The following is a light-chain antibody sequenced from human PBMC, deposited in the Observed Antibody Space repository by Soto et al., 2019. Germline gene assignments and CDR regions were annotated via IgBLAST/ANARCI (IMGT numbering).Light chain of an antibody. J-gene: IGLJ2*01. CDR2: QDS. CDR3: QAWDSSPGV. Sequence: SYELTQPPSVSVSPGQTASITCSGDKLGDKYACWYQQKPGQSPVLVIYQDSKRPSRIPERFSGSNSGNTATLTISGTQAMDEADYYCQAWDSSPGVFGGGTKLTVL. V-gene: IGLV3-1*01. CDR1: KLGDKY.